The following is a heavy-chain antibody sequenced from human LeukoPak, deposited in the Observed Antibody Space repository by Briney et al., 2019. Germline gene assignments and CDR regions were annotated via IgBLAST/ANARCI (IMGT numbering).Heavy chain of an antibody. V-gene: IGHV4-34*01. CDR1: GGSFSGYY. D-gene: IGHD2-2*01. J-gene: IGHJ3*02. Sequence: PSETLSLTCAVYGGSFSGYYWSWIRQPPGKGLEWIGEINHSGSTNYNPSLKSRVTISVDTSKNQFSLKLSSVTAADTAVYYCACVVVPAATFPRGAFDIWGQGTMVTVSS. CDR3: ACVVVPAATFPRGAFDI. CDR2: INHSGST.